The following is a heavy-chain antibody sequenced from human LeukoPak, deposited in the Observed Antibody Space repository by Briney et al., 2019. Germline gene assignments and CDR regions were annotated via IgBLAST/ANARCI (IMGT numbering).Heavy chain of an antibody. CDR1: GGSISSRSYY. D-gene: IGHD2-15*01. CDR3: ASFYCSGGSCYQHYYYYYMDV. J-gene: IGHJ6*03. Sequence: PSETLSLTCTVSGGSISSRSYYWGWIRQPPGKGLEWIGIIYYSGSTYSNPSLRSRVTISVDTSKNQFSLKLSSVTAADTAVYYCASFYCSGGSCYQHYYYYYMDVWGKGTTVTISS. V-gene: IGHV4-39*01. CDR2: IYYSGST.